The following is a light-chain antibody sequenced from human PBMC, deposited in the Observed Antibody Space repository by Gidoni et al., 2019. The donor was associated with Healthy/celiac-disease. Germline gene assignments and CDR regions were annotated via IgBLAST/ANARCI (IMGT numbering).Light chain of an antibody. CDR2: IKN. CDR3: YPRDSSGKHLV. Sequence: GPAPVLIIYIKNNRPSGGPDRFSGSTSGNTASLTITGTQAEDEADYFCYPRDSSGKHLVFGGGTKLTVL. V-gene: IGLV3-19*01. J-gene: IGLJ2*01.